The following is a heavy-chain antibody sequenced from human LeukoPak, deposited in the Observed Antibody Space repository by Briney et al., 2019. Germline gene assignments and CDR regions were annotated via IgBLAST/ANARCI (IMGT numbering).Heavy chain of an antibody. J-gene: IGHJ6*02. CDR3: AKDMLRGSYHGGPYYYGMDV. Sequence: GGSLRLSCAASGFTFSSYSMNWVRQAPEKGLEWVSGISWNSGSIGYADSVKGRFTISRDNAKNSLYLQMNSLRAEDTALYYCAKDMLRGSYHGGPYYYGMDVWGQGTTVTVSS. CDR1: GFTFSSYS. D-gene: IGHD1-26*01. V-gene: IGHV3-9*01. CDR2: ISWNSGSI.